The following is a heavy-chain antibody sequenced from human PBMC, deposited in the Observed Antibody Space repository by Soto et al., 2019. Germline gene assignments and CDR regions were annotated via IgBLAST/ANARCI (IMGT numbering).Heavy chain of an antibody. CDR3: ARDNSVVAAAAIYYYYMEV. Sequence: GGSLRLSCAASGFTFSSYWMSWVRQAPGKGLEWVANIKQDGSEKYYVDSVKGRFTISRDNAKNSLYLQMNSLRAEDTAVYYCARDNSVVAAAAIYYYYMEVWGKGTTVTVSS. V-gene: IGHV3-7*01. CDR1: GFTFSSYW. D-gene: IGHD6-13*01. J-gene: IGHJ6*03. CDR2: IKQDGSEK.